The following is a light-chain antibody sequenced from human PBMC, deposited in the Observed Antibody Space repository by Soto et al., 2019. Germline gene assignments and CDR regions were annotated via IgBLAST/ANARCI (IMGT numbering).Light chain of an antibody. CDR1: QVINSN. V-gene: IGKV1-9*01. J-gene: IGKJ4*01. Sequence: DIQLTQSPSFLSASVGDRVTITCRASQVINSNLAWYQQKPGKAPKLLIYIAYTLQSGVPSRFSGSASGTEFTLTISSLQPEDFATYYCQQFNTYPLTFGGGTKVEIK. CDR2: IAY. CDR3: QQFNTYPLT.